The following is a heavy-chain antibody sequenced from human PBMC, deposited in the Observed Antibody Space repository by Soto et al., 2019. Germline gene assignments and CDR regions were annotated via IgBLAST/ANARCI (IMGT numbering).Heavy chain of an antibody. J-gene: IGHJ6*02. D-gene: IGHD5-18*01. Sequence: GGSLRLSCAASGFTFSSYAMSWVRQAPGKGLEWVSAISGSGGSTYYADSVKGRFTISRDNSKNTLYLQMNSLRAEDTAVYYCAKDLGVGYSYDPHQENYVMDVWGQRTTVTVSS. CDR1: GFTFSSYA. CDR3: AKDLGVGYSYDPHQENYVMDV. CDR2: ISGSGGST. V-gene: IGHV3-23*01.